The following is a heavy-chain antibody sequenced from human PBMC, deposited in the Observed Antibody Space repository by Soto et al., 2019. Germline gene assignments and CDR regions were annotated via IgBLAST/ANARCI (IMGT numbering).Heavy chain of an antibody. CDR1: GFSLSTSGAA. J-gene: IGHJ5*02. Sequence: SGPTLGNPTQTLTLTCTFSGFSLSTSGAAVGWVRQPPGRALEWLALIYWDGDKRYNASLGNRLTITKDTSMNQVVLTLTNVDPADTATYYCAHRATMTIFGLIIDNGIWFDPWGQGTRVTVSS. V-gene: IGHV2-5*02. CDR2: IYWDGDK. CDR3: AHRATMTIFGLIIDNGIWFDP. D-gene: IGHD3-3*01.